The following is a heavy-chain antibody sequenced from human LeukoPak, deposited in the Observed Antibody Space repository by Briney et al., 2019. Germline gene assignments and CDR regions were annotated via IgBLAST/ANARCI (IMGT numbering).Heavy chain of an antibody. D-gene: IGHD6-13*01. J-gene: IGHJ1*01. CDR1: GFIYNNYA. V-gene: IGHV3-23*01. Sequence: PGGSLRLSCAASGFIYNNYAMSWVRQAPGKGLEWVSGISGSGGSTYYADSVKGRFTISRDNSKNTLYLQMNSLRAEDTAVYYCAKGGSSWSAYFQHWGRAPWSPSPQ. CDR3: AKGGSSWSAYFQH. CDR2: ISGSGGST.